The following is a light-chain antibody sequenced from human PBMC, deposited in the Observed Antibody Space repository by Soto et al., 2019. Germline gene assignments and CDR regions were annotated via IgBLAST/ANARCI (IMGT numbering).Light chain of an antibody. CDR2: KAS. V-gene: IGKV1-5*03. Sequence: DIQMTQSPSTLSASVGDRVTSSGRASQSISSWLAWYQQKPGKAPKLLIYKASSLESGVPSRFSGSGSGTEFTLTISSLQPDDFATYYCQQYNSYPITFGQGTRLEIK. CDR1: QSISSW. J-gene: IGKJ5*01. CDR3: QQYNSYPIT.